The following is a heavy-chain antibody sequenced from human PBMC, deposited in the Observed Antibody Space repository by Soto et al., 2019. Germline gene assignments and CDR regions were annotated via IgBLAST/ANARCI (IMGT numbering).Heavy chain of an antibody. CDR1: GYKFTGYY. J-gene: IGHJ4*02. CDR2: IIPIFGTA. CDR3: ARGWGYDSTDYYYAY. Sequence: QVEMVQSGAEVKKPGASVKVSCKASGYKFTGYYMHWVRQAPGQGLEWMGWIIPIFGTANHAQKFQGRVTIIADESTSTVYMELSSLRSDDTAIYYCARGWGYDSTDYYYAYWGQGTLVIVSS. V-gene: IGHV1-69*01. D-gene: IGHD3-22*01.